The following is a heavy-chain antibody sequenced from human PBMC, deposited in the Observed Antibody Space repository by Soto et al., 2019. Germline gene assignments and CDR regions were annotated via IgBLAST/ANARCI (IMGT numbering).Heavy chain of an antibody. CDR2: ISWNSGNI. J-gene: IGHJ4*02. CDR3: ARGFSAVPSYLDY. V-gene: IGHV3-9*01. D-gene: IGHD3-3*02. CDR1: GFTFDDYV. Sequence: EVQLVESGGGLVQPGRSLRLSCVASGFTFDDYVMHWVRQVPGKGLEWVSGISWNSGNIDYADSVKGRFTISRDNAMNSLYLQMNSLRPEDTALYYCARGFSAVPSYLDYWGQGTLVTVSS.